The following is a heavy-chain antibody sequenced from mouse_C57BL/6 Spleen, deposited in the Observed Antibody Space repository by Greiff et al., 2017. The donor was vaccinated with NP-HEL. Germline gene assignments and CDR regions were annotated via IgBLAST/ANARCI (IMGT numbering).Heavy chain of an antibody. CDR3: AKGPPYDYDEDYAMDY. V-gene: IGHV2-4*01. CDR2: IWSGGST. Sequence: VQRVESGPGLVQPSQSLSITCTVSGFSLTSYGVHWVRQPPGKGLEWLGVIWSGGSTDYNAAFISRLSISKDNSKSQVFFKMNSLQADDTAIYYCAKGPPYDYDEDYAMDYWGQGTSVTVSS. D-gene: IGHD2-4*01. J-gene: IGHJ4*01. CDR1: GFSLTSYG.